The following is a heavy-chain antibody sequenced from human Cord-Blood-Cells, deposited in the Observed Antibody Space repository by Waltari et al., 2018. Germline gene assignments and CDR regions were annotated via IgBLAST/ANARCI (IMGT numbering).Heavy chain of an antibody. CDR1: GGSFSGYY. D-gene: IGHD6-13*01. V-gene: IGHV4-34*01. Sequence: QVQLQQWGAGLLKPSETLSLTCAVYGGSFSGYYWSWIRQPPGKGLEGIGEINHSGSTNYNPSLKSRVTISVDTSKTQFSLKLSSVTAADTAVYYCARLPGIAAAGMDYWGQGTLVTVSS. J-gene: IGHJ4*02. CDR3: ARLPGIAAAGMDY. CDR2: INHSGST.